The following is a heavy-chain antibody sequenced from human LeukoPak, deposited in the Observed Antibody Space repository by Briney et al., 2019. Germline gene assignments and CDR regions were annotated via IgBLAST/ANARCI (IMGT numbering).Heavy chain of an antibody. D-gene: IGHD3-22*01. Sequence: SETLSLTCTVSGGSISNYYWSWIRQPPGKGLEWIGRIYTSGSTNYNPSLKSRVTMSVDTSKNQFSLKLSSVTAADTAVYYCARMAIYYDSSGYHETDAFDIWGQGTMVTVSS. CDR1: GGSISNYY. J-gene: IGHJ3*02. CDR3: ARMAIYYDSSGYHETDAFDI. CDR2: IYTSGST. V-gene: IGHV4-4*07.